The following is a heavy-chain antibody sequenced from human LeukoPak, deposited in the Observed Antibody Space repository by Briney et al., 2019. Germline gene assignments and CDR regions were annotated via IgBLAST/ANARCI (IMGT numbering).Heavy chain of an antibody. J-gene: IGHJ5*02. Sequence: SQTLSLTCTVSGGSFSSPNDYWSWIRQPAGKGLEWIGRIYNTGFTNYHPSLKSRVTVSIDTSKNQFYLKLTSVTAADTAVYYCARVGFTMVRGVTNGWFDPWGQGTLVTVSS. V-gene: IGHV4-61*02. CDR1: GGSFSSPNDY. D-gene: IGHD3-10*01. CDR2: IYNTGFT. CDR3: ARVGFTMVRGVTNGWFDP.